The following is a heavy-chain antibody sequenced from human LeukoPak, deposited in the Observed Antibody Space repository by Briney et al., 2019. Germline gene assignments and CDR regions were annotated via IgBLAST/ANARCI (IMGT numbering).Heavy chain of an antibody. CDR3: ARALDDYFDY. V-gene: IGHV4-61*01. D-gene: IGHD1-1*01. J-gene: IGHJ4*02. CDR1: GGSVSSGSYY. Sequence: PSETLSLTCTVSGGSVSSGSYYWSWIRQPPGKGLEWIGYICYSGSTNYNPSLKSRVTISVDTSKNQFSLKLSSVTAADTAVYYCARALDDYFDYWGQGTLVTVSS. CDR2: ICYSGST.